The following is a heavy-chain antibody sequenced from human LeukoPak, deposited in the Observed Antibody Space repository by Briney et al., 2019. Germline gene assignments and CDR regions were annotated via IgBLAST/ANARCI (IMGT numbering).Heavy chain of an antibody. V-gene: IGHV1-18*01. J-gene: IGHJ5*02. CDR3: ARDSCSSTSCYVRWFDP. D-gene: IGHD2-2*01. CDR2: ISAYNGNT. CDR1: GYTFTSYG. Sequence: ASVKVSCKASGYTFTSYGISWVRQAPGQGLEWMGWISAYNGNTNYAQKLQGRVTMTTDTSTSTAYMELRSLRSDDTAVYYCARDSCSSTSCYVRWFDPWGQGTLVTVSS.